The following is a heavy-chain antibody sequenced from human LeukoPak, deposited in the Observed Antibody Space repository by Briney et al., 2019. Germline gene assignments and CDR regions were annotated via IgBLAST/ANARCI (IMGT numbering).Heavy chain of an antibody. CDR2: ISGGGDNT. D-gene: IGHD3-16*02. CDR1: GFTFSSDA. Sequence: GESLRLSCAASGFTFSSDAVSWVRQAPGKGLEWVSGISGGGDNTYYADAVKGRFTVSRDNSRNTLYLQMNSLRGEDTAVYFCAKGPTSLKSPYYYYGMDVWGQGTTVTVSS. V-gene: IGHV3-23*01. J-gene: IGHJ6*02. CDR3: AKGPTSLKSPYYYYGMDV.